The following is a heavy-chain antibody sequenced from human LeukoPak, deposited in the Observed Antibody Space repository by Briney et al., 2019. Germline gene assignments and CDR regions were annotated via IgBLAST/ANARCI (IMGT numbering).Heavy chain of an antibody. V-gene: IGHV3-23*01. Sequence: GGSLRLSCAASGFTFSSYAMTLVRQAPGKGLEWVSTISGSGARTNYADSAKGRFTISRDNSMNTLYLQMNSLRADDTAVYYCASDYFLDYWGQGTLVTVSS. CDR1: GFTFSSYA. CDR2: ISGSGART. CDR3: ASDYFLDY. D-gene: IGHD6-25*01. J-gene: IGHJ4*02.